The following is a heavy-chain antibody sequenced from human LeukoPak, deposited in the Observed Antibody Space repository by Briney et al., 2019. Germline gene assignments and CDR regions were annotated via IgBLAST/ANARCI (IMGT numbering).Heavy chain of an antibody. J-gene: IGHJ4*02. CDR3: ARGSGSYLWDFDY. D-gene: IGHD1-26*01. CDR2: IIPIFGTA. Sequence: ASVKVSCKASGGTFSSYAISWVRQAPGQGLEWMGGIIPIFGTANYAQKFQGRVTITADESTSTANMELSSPRSEDTAVYYCARGSGSYLWDFDYWGQGTLVTVSS. CDR1: GGTFSSYA. V-gene: IGHV1-69*13.